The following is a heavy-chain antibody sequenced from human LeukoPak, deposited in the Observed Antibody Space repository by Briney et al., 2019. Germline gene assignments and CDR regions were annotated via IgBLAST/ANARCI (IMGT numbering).Heavy chain of an antibody. J-gene: IGHJ4*02. CDR3: AREVTRWLQEIHY. CDR1: GYTFTGYY. Sequence: ASVKVSCKASGYTFTGYYMYWVRQAPGQGLEWMGWINPNSGGTNYAQKFQGRVTMTRDTSISTAYMELSRLRSDDTAVYYCAREVTRWLQEIHYWGQGTLVTVSS. D-gene: IGHD5-24*01. V-gene: IGHV1-2*02. CDR2: INPNSGGT.